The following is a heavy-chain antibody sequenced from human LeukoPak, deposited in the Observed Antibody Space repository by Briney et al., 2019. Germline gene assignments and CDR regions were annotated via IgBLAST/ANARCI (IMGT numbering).Heavy chain of an antibody. CDR3: ARLIPAGYCSGGSCPEPYFDY. J-gene: IGHJ4*02. Sequence: ASVKVSCKASGGTFSSYAISWVRQAPGQGLEWMGGIIPIFGTANYAQKFQGRVTITADESTSTAYMELSSLRSEVTAVYYCARLIPAGYCSGGSCPEPYFDYWGQGTLVTVSS. CDR1: GGTFSSYA. V-gene: IGHV1-69*13. CDR2: IIPIFGTA. D-gene: IGHD2-15*01.